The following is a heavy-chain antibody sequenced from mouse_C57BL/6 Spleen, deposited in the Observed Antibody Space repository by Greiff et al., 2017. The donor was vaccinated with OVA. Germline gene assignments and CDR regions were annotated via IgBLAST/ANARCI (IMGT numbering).Heavy chain of an antibody. Sequence: QVQLQQPGAELVKPGASVKLSCKASGYTFTSYWMQWVKQRPGQGLEWIGEIDPSDSYTNYNQKFKGKATLTVDTSSSTAYMQLSSLTSEDSAVYYCARSDSSGYVDYAMDDWGQGTSVTVSS. CDR1: GYTFTSYW. CDR2: IDPSDSYT. CDR3: ARSDSSGYVDYAMDD. D-gene: IGHD3-2*02. V-gene: IGHV1-50*01. J-gene: IGHJ4*01.